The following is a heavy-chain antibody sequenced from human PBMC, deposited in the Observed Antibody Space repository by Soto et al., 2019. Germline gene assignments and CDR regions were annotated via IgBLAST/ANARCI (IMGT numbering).Heavy chain of an antibody. CDR3: ARDLVPGYYDSSGYLPFTCFDY. J-gene: IGHJ4*02. D-gene: IGHD3-22*01. CDR2: ISSSSSYI. V-gene: IGHV3-21*01. Sequence: LRLSCAASGFTFSSYSMNWVRQAPGKGLEWVSSISSSSSYIYYADSVKGRFTISRDNAKNSLYLQMNSLRAEDTAVYYCARDLVPGYYDSSGYLPFTCFDYWGQGTLVTVSS. CDR1: GFTFSSYS.